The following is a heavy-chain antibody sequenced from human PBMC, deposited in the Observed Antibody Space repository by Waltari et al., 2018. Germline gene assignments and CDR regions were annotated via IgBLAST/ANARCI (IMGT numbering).Heavy chain of an antibody. Sequence: LRLSCVASGFSFSTYPMYWVRQAPGKGLEWVATIAYDGTNFNYAESGKGRFTISRDNSRNTLFLQINSPRPEDTAVYYCARDFLQFDSSGLSDYWGQGILVTVSS. J-gene: IGHJ4*02. CDR2: IAYDGTNF. CDR3: ARDFLQFDSSGLSDY. D-gene: IGHD3-22*01. CDR1: GFSFSTYP. V-gene: IGHV3-30*04.